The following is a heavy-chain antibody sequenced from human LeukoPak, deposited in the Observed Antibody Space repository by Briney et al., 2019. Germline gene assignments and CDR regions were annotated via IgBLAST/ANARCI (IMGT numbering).Heavy chain of an antibody. CDR2: INPSGGST. D-gene: IGHD2-21*02. CDR3: ARGLWPVYVVVTAIGYFDY. J-gene: IGHJ4*02. V-gene: IGHV1-46*01. CDR1: GYTFTSYY. Sequence: ASVKVSCTASGYTFTSYYMHWVRQAPGQGLEWMGIINPSGGSTSYAQKFQGRVTMTRDTSTSTVYMELSSLRSEDTAVYYCARGLWPVYVVVTAIGYFDYWGQGTLVTVSS.